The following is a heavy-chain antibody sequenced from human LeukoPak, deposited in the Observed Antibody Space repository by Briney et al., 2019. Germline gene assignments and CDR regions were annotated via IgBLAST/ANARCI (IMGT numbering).Heavy chain of an antibody. Sequence: ASVKVSCKASGYIFTDYYMHWVRQAPGQELGWMGRINPNSGGTNYAQKFQGRVTMTRDTSISTAYTELSSLRSEDTATYYCAREVVAASRAFDIWGQGTMVTVSS. J-gene: IGHJ3*02. CDR1: GYIFTDYY. V-gene: IGHV1/OR15-1*02. CDR3: AREVVAASRAFDI. D-gene: IGHD2-15*01. CDR2: INPNSGGT.